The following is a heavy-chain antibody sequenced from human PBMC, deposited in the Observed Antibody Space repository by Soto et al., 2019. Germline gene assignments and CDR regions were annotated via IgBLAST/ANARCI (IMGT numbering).Heavy chain of an antibody. V-gene: IGHV3-30*03. CDR1: EFTFSHYG. D-gene: IGHD1-26*01. CDR2: ISYDGSNK. CDR3: ARYSGKYQGPIDY. J-gene: IGHJ4*02. Sequence: GGSLILWCAASEFTFSHYGIHWVRPAPGKGLEWLAVISYDGSNKHYADSVKGRFTVSRDNSKNTLYLQMNSLRAEDTAVYFCARYSGKYQGPIDYWGQGALVNVSS.